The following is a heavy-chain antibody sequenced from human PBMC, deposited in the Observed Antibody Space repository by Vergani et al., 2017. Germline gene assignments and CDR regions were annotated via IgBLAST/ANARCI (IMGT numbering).Heavy chain of an antibody. J-gene: IGHJ3*02. CDR1: GFTFSAYY. CDR2: ISSSGNTI. CDR3: AIGSRYCTSTSFSPLNFYDI. D-gene: IGHD2-2*01. Sequence: QVQLVESGGGLVKPGGSLRLSCAASGFTFSAYYMSWFRQAPGKGLEWVSYISSSGNTIYNADSVKGRFTISRDNAKNSLFLRMNSLRADDTAVYYCAIGSRYCTSTSFSPLNFYDIWGQGSMVTVSS. V-gene: IGHV3-11*01.